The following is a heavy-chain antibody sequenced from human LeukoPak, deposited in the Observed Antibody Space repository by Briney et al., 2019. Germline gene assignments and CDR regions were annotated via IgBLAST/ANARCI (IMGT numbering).Heavy chain of an antibody. V-gene: IGHV1-18*01. CDR3: AITSRAYCGGDCYSADY. D-gene: IGHD2-21*02. CDR1: GYTFTSYG. J-gene: IGHJ4*02. Sequence: ASVKVSCKASGYTFTSYGISWVRQAPGQGLEWMGWISAYNGNTNYAQKLQGRVTMTTDTSTSTAYMELSSLRSEDTAVYYCAITSRAYCGGDCYSADYWGQGTLVTVSS. CDR2: ISAYNGNT.